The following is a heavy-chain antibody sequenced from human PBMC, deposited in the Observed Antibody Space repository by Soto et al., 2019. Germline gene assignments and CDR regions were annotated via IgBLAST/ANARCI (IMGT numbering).Heavy chain of an antibody. D-gene: IGHD3-9*01. J-gene: IGHJ5*02. CDR3: ARGTGYDP. V-gene: IGHV4-59*01. CDR2: IYYSGST. Sequence: SETLSLTCTVSGGSISSYYWSWIRQPPGKGLEWIGYIYYSGSTTYNPSLKSRVTITVDTSKNQKSLKLSSVTASDTAVYYGARGTGYDPWGQGTLVTVSS. CDR1: GGSISSYY.